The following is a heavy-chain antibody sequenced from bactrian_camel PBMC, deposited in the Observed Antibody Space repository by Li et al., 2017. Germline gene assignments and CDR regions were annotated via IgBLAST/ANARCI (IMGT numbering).Heavy chain of an antibody. J-gene: IGHJ4*01. V-gene: IGHV3-2*01. D-gene: IGHD2*01. CDR3: ATWSHEWRPVVADGT. CDR2: ILGDGSKT. Sequence: HVQLVESGGGSVQVGGSLTLSCAASGFPFSSHALSWVRQSPGKGLECVSSILGDGSKTYYAASVKGRNTISRDNAKNTLYLQMNSLKTEDSAVYYCATWSHEWRPVVADGTWGQGTQVTVS. CDR1: GFPFSSHA.